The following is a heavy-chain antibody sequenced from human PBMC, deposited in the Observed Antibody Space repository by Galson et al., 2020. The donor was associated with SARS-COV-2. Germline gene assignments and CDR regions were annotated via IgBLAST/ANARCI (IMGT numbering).Heavy chain of an antibody. V-gene: IGHV3-30*04. CDR2: ISYDGSNK. J-gene: IGHJ4*02. Sequence: GESLKISCAASGFTFSSYAMHWVRQAPGKGLEWVAVISYDGSNKYYADSVKGRFTISRDNSKNTLYLQMNSLRAEDTAVYYCARGDGYNSPNDYWGQGTLVTVSS. D-gene: IGHD5-12*01. CDR1: GFTFSSYA. CDR3: ARGDGYNSPNDY.